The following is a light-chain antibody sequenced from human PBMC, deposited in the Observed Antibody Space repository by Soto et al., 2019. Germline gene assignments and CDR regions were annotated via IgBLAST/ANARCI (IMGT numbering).Light chain of an antibody. Sequence: AIQLTQSPSYLSASVGDRVTITCRASQDISSALAWYQQKPGKAPRLLISYASTLQSGVPPRFSGSGSGTYFTLTIRSLQPDDFATYYCHQYDNYPYTFGRGTKLEI. J-gene: IGKJ2*01. CDR2: YAS. V-gene: IGKV1D-13*01. CDR3: HQYDNYPYT. CDR1: QDISSA.